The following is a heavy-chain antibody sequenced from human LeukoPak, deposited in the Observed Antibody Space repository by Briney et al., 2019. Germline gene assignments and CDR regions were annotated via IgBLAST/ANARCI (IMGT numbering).Heavy chain of an antibody. CDR1: GGSISSADYY. Sequence: SETLSLTCTVSGGSISSADYYWSWIRQPPGKGLEWIGYIYYSGSTYYNPSLKSRVAISLDTSKNQFSLKLSAVTAADTAVYYCARILVYSGYSTDYWGQGTLVTVSS. CDR3: ARILVYSGYSTDY. V-gene: IGHV4-30-4*01. J-gene: IGHJ4*02. D-gene: IGHD5-12*01. CDR2: IYYSGST.